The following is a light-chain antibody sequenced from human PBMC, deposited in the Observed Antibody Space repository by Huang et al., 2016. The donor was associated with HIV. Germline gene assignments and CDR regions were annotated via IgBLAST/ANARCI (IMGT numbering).Light chain of an antibody. J-gene: IGKJ4*01. CDR1: QSVLYSSNNKNY. V-gene: IGKV4-1*01. CDR3: QQYFSTPKLS. Sequence: DIVMTQSPDSLAVSLGERATINCKYSQSVLYSSNNKNYLAWYQQKLGQPPKLLIYGASIRESGVPDRFSGSGSGTDFTLTISSLQAEDVAVYYCQQYFSTPKLSFGGGTKVEIK. CDR2: GAS.